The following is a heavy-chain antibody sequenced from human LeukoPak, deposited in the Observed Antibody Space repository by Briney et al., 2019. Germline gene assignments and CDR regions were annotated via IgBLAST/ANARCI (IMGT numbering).Heavy chain of an antibody. CDR3: ARHYYDRSGYFYPDS. Sequence: PSETLSLTFSVPVRPILGFYWRWIPRPPARGLEWVQHIYYSGSTDYNPTLKSRVTISVDTSKNPSALKLSTVTAADTAVYYCARHYYDRSGYFYPDSWGQGTLVTVSS. CDR2: IYYSGST. D-gene: IGHD3-22*01. J-gene: IGHJ4*02. V-gene: IGHV4-59*08. CDR1: VRPILGFY.